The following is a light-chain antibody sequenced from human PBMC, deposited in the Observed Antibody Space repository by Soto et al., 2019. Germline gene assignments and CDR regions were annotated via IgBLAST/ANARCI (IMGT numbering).Light chain of an antibody. CDR2: GAS. CDR3: QQSYSTPLT. J-gene: IGKJ4*01. Sequence: EIVTTQSPSTPSVSPGERATLSCRASQSVSSNLAWYQQKPGLAPRLLIYGASTRATGIPARFSGSGSGTEFTLTISSLQPEDFATYYCQQSYSTPLTFGGGTKVDIK. V-gene: IGKV3-15*01. CDR1: QSVSSN.